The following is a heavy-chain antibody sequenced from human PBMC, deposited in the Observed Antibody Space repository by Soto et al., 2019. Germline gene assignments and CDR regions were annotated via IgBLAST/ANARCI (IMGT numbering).Heavy chain of an antibody. Sequence: ASVKVSCKASGGTFSSYAISWVRQAPGQGLEWMGGIIPIFGTANYAQKFQGRVAITADKSTSTAYMELSSLRSEDTAVYYCASPGGDGYNSAYFDYWGQIPLVTFST. CDR1: GGTFSSYA. CDR3: ASPGGDGYNSAYFDY. J-gene: IGHJ4*02. D-gene: IGHD5-12*01. V-gene: IGHV1-69*06. CDR2: IIPIFGTA.